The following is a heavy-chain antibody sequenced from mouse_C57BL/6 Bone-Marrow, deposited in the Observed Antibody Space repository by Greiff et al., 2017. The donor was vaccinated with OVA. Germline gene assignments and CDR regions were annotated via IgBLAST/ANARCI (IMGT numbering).Heavy chain of an antibody. Sequence: ESGAELVKPGASVKVSCKASGYTFTSYWMHWVKQRPGQGLEWIGRIHPSDSDPNSNQKFKGKATFTVDTSSRTSYMQLISLTSSDSAVYYCAIRVYYCSINFDFWRPGTTLTVSS. D-gene: IGHD1-1*01. J-gene: IGHJ2*01. CDR2: IHPSDSDP. CDR3: AIRVYYCSINFDF. V-gene: IGHV1-74*01. CDR1: GYTFTSYW.